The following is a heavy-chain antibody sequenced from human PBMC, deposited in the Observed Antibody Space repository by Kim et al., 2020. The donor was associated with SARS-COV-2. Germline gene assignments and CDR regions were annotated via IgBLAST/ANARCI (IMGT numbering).Heavy chain of an antibody. J-gene: IGHJ3*02. CDR3: ARKVVVVAATYDAFDI. CDR2: INAGNGNT. V-gene: IGHV1-3*01. D-gene: IGHD2-15*01. Sequence: ASVKVSCKASGYTFTSYAMHWVRQVPGQRLEWMGWINAGNGNTKYSQKFQGRVTITRDTSASTAYMELSSLRSEDTAVYYCARKVVVVAATYDAFDIWGQGTMVTVSS. CDR1: GYTFTSYA.